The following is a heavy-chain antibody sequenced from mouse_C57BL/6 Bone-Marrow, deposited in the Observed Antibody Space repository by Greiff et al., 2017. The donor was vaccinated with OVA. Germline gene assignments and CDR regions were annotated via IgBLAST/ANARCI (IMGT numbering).Heavy chain of an antibody. D-gene: IGHD2-4*01. CDR1: GYTFTSYT. CDR3: ARPLYDYDVFDY. V-gene: IGHV1-4*01. Sequence: VQLQQSGAELARPGASVKMSCKASGYTFTSYTMHWVKQRPGQGLEWIGYINPSSGYTKYNQKFKDKATLTADKSSSTAYMQLSSLTSEDSAVYYCARPLYDYDVFDYWGQGTTLTVSS. J-gene: IGHJ2*01. CDR2: INPSSGYT.